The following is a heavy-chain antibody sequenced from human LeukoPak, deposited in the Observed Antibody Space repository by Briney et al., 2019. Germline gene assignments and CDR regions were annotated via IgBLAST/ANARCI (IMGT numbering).Heavy chain of an antibody. CDR2: IYYSGST. CDR3: ARNYDFWSGSLDY. D-gene: IGHD3-3*01. Sequence: SETLSLTCTVSGGSISSSSYYWSWIRQPPGKGLEWIGYIYYSGSTNYNPSLKSRVTISVDTSKNQFSLKLSSVTAADTAVYYCARNYDFWSGSLDYWGQGTLVTVSS. J-gene: IGHJ4*02. CDR1: GGSISSSSYY. V-gene: IGHV4-61*01.